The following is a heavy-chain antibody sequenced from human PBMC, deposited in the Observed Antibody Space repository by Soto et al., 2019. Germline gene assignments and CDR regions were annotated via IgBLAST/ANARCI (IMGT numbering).Heavy chain of an antibody. CDR2: IIPIFGTA. Sequence: QVQLVQSGAEVKKPGSSVKVSCKASGGTFSSYAISWVRQAPGQGLEWMGGIIPIFGTANHAQKFQGRVTITPDKSTSTAYMELSSLRSEDTAVYYCARDLYYYDSSGPAFDYWGQGTLVTVSS. J-gene: IGHJ4*02. CDR1: GGTFSSYA. D-gene: IGHD3-22*01. CDR3: ARDLYYYDSSGPAFDY. V-gene: IGHV1-69*06.